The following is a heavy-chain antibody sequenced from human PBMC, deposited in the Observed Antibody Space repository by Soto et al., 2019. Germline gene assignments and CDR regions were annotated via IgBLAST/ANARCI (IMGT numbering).Heavy chain of an antibody. Sequence: GGSLRLSCAASGFTFSSYGMHWVRQAPGKGLEGGAVISYEGSNKYYAETVKGRFTISRDNSKNTLYLQMNSLRAEDTAVYYCAKEADYYDFWSGPIYDAFDIWGQGTMVTVSS. D-gene: IGHD3-3*01. CDR3: AKEADYYDFWSGPIYDAFDI. CDR2: ISYEGSNK. J-gene: IGHJ3*02. CDR1: GFTFSSYG. V-gene: IGHV3-30*18.